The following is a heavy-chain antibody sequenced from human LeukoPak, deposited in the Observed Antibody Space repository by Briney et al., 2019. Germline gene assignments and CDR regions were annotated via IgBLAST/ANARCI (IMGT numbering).Heavy chain of an antibody. V-gene: IGHV3-66*02. J-gene: IGHJ4*02. Sequence: GGSLRLSCAASGFTFSSYAMGWVRQAPGQGLEWVSLIYTSGITKYTDSVKGRFTISRDNAKNTLYLQMNTLSAEDTAVYYCVGYYVGKFDYWGQGTLVTVSS. CDR2: IYTSGIT. D-gene: IGHD4-23*01. CDR1: GFTFSSYA. CDR3: VGYYVGKFDY.